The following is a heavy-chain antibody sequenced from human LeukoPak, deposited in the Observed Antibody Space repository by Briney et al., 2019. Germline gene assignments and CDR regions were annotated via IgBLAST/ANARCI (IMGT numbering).Heavy chain of an antibody. CDR1: GGTFSSYA. CDR3: ARGVGGYNPPDYFDY. Sequence: SVKVSCKASGGTFSSYAISWVRQAPGQGLEWMGGIIPIFGTANYAQKFQGRVTITADESTSTAYMELSSLRSEDTAVYYCARGVGGYNPPDYFDYWGQGTLVTVSS. D-gene: IGHD5-24*01. J-gene: IGHJ4*02. V-gene: IGHV1-69*13. CDR2: IIPIFGTA.